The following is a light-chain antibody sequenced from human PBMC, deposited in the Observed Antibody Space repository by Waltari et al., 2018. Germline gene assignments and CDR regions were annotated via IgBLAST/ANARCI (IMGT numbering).Light chain of an antibody. V-gene: IGKV1-33*01. CDR3: QQYDNFLFT. Sequence: DIQMTQSPSSLSASVGDRVTITCQASQDISNYLNWYQQKPGKAPKLLIYDASNLETGVPSRFSGSGSGTDFTFTISSLQPEDIATYYRQQYDNFLFTFGPGTKVDIK. CDR2: DAS. CDR1: QDISNY. J-gene: IGKJ3*01.